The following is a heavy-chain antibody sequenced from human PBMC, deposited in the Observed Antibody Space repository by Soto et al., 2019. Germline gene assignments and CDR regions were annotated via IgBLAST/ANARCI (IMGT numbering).Heavy chain of an antibody. CDR3: ARASVGAWGYYYYGMDV. D-gene: IGHD1-26*01. Sequence: GGSLRLSCAASGFTFSSYDMHWVRQATGKGLEWVSAIGTAGDTYYPGSVKGRFTISRENAKNSLYLQMNSLRAEDTAVYYCARASVGAWGYYYYGMDVWGQGTTVTVSS. V-gene: IGHV3-13*01. CDR1: GFTFSSYD. CDR2: IGTAGDT. J-gene: IGHJ6*02.